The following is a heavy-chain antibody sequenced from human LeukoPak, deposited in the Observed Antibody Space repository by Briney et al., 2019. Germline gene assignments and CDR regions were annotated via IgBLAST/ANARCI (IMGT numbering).Heavy chain of an antibody. CDR2: IYYSGST. Sequence: SETLSLTCTVSAASIGSYYWSWIRQPPGKGLEWIGYIYYSGSTNYNPSLKSRVAISVDTSKNQVSLRLSSVTAADTAVYYCARGGSIVGTTPHDTFDIWGQGTVVTVS. J-gene: IGHJ3*02. CDR1: AASIGSYY. CDR3: ARGGSIVGTTPHDTFDI. V-gene: IGHV4-59*01. D-gene: IGHD1-26*01.